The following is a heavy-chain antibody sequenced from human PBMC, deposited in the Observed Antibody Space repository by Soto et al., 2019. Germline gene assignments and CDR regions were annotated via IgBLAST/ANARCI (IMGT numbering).Heavy chain of an antibody. D-gene: IGHD2-2*01. J-gene: IGHJ5*02. V-gene: IGHV3-13*01. CDR3: ARDPTGGYCSSTSCYYRFDP. Sequence: GGSLRLSCAASGFTFSSYDMHWVRQATGKGLEWVSTIGTAGDTYYPGSVKGRFTISRENAKNSLYLQMNSLRVGDTAVYYCARDPTGGYCSSTSCYYRFDPWGQGTLVTVSS. CDR2: IGTAGDT. CDR1: GFTFSSYD.